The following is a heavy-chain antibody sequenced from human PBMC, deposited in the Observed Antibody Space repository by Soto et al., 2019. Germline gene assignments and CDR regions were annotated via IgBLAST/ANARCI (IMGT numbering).Heavy chain of an antibody. Sequence: QLQLQESGPGLVKPSETLSLTCTVSGDSIYSSSYYWGWIRQPPGKGLEWIGSIFYSGSTYYNPSLKSRVTISVDTSKNQFSLKLTSVTAADTAVFYCARPKSSGWRGGFDYWGQGTLVTVSS. CDR2: IFYSGST. CDR1: GDSIYSSSYY. D-gene: IGHD6-19*01. CDR3: ARPKSSGWRGGFDY. J-gene: IGHJ4*02. V-gene: IGHV4-39*01.